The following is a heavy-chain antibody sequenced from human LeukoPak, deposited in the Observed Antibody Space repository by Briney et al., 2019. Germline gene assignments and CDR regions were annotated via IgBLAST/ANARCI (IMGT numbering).Heavy chain of an antibody. D-gene: IGHD3-22*01. J-gene: IGHJ4*02. CDR2: VSESGTNT. V-gene: IGHV3-23*01. CDR1: GFTFTSYA. CDR3: AKGEVNYYDSSGSYGGFHY. Sequence: GESLRLSCAASGFTFTSYAMTWVRQAPEKGLEWVSTVSESGTNTYYADSVKGRFTISRDNSKNTLYLQIHSLRAEDTALYYCAKGEVNYYDSSGSYGGFHYWGQGTLVTVSS.